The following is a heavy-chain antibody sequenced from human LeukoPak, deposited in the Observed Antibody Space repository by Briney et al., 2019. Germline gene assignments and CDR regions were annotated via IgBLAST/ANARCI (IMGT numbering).Heavy chain of an antibody. D-gene: IGHD3-16*01. J-gene: IGHJ4*02. CDR3: ARDAHYYDYVWGSYHNPFDY. CDR1: GFTFSSYE. V-gene: IGHV3-48*03. CDR2: ISSSGSTI. Sequence: GGSLRLSCAASGFTFSSYEMNWVRQAPGKGLEWVSYISSSGSTIYYADSAKGRFTISRDNAKNSLYLQMNSLRAEDTAVYYCARDAHYYDYVWGSYHNPFDYSSQGTLVTVSS.